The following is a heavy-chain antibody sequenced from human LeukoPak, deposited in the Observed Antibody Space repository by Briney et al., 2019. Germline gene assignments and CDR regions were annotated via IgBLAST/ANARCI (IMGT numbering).Heavy chain of an antibody. Sequence: SVKVSCKASGGTFSNYAINWVRQAPGQGLEWMGRIIPSLAIANYAQKFQDRVTIIADKSTSTAYMELSSLRSEDTAVYYCARGPAPFEYWGQGALVTVSS. V-gene: IGHV1-69*04. D-gene: IGHD2-2*01. J-gene: IGHJ4*02. CDR3: ARGPAPFEY. CDR1: GGTFSNYA. CDR2: IIPSLAIA.